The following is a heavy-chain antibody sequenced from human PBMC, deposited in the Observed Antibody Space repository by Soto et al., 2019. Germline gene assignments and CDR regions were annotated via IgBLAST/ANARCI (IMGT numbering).Heavy chain of an antibody. D-gene: IGHD3-9*01. J-gene: IGHJ4*02. CDR1: GFTFSIYA. CDR3: ATHYDILTGYPFDY. V-gene: IGHV3-23*01. CDR2: ISGSGGST. Sequence: WGSLLLSCASSGFTFSIYAMNWVRQALGKGLEWVSAISGSGGSTYYADSVKGRFTISRDNSKNTLYLQMNSLRAEDTAVYYCATHYDILTGYPFDYWGQGTMVTVSS.